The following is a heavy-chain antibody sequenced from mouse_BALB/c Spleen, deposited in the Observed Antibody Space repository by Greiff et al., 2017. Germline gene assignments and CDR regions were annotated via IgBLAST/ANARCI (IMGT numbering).Heavy chain of an antibody. CDR1: GYAFSSYW. CDR2: IYPGDGDT. J-gene: IGHJ3*01. V-gene: IGHV1-80*01. Sequence: VQLVESGAELVRPGSSVKISCKASGYAFSSYWMNWVKQRPGQGLEWIGQIYPGDGDTNYNGKFKGKATLTADKSSSTAYMQLSSLTSEDSAVYFCARFPSFAYWGQGTLVTVSA. D-gene: IGHD6-1*01. CDR3: ARFPSFAY.